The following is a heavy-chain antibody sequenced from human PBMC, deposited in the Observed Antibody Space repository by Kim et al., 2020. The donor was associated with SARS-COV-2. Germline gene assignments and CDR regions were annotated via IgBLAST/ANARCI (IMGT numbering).Heavy chain of an antibody. J-gene: IGHJ6*02. V-gene: IGHV3-53*01. Sequence: YADSVKGRFTISRDNSKNTLYLQMNSLRAEDTAVYYCARSPDGYFHYGLDVWGQGTTVTVSS. CDR3: ARSPDGYFHYGLDV.